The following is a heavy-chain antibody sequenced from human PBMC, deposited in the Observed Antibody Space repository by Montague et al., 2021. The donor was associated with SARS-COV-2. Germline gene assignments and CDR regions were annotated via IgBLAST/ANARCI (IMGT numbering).Heavy chain of an antibody. D-gene: IGHD6-13*01. J-gene: IGHJ5*02. CDR1: GFTFSSYA. CDR3: AKAYSSSWWNWFDP. CDR2: IHNGDGNT. Sequence: SLRLSCAASGFTFSSYAMSWVRQAPGKGLEWVSVIHNGDGNTYYGDSVKGRFTISRDNSKNTLYLQMNSLRAEDTAVSYCAKAYSSSWWNWFDPWGQGTLVTVSS. V-gene: IGHV3-23*03.